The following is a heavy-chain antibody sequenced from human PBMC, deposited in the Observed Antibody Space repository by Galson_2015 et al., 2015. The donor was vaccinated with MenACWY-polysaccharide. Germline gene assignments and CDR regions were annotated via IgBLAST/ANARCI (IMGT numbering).Heavy chain of an antibody. J-gene: IGHJ6*02. V-gene: IGHV3-30-3*01. CDR3: ARDYCSRTSCHGMDV. CDR2: ISYDGSNK. D-gene: IGHD2-2*01. CDR1: GFTFSSYA. Sequence: SLRLSCAASGFTFSSYAMHWVRQAPGKGPEWVAVISYDGSNKYYADSVKGRFTISRDNSKNTLYLQMNSLRAEDTALYYCARDYCSRTSCHGMDVWGQGTTVTVSS.